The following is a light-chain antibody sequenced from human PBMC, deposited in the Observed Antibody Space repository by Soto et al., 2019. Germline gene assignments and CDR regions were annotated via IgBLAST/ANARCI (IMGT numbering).Light chain of an antibody. CDR3: MQGTPWPPYT. CDR2: QVS. J-gene: IGKJ2*01. Sequence: DVVMTQSPLSLPVTLGQPASISCRSSQSLAYVDGNTYLNWFQQRPGQSPRRLIYQVSNRDSGVPDRFGGSGSGTAFTLKISRVEADDVGVYYCMQGTPWPPYTFGQGTKLEIK. CDR1: QSLAYVDGNTY. V-gene: IGKV2-30*01.